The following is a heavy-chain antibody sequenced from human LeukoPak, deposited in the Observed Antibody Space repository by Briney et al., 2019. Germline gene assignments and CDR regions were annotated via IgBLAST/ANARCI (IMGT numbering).Heavy chain of an antibody. CDR2: TYYRSKWYN. CDR1: GDSVSSNSAA. J-gene: IGHJ4*02. CDR3: ATEGPYSSSSPFDY. Sequence: SQTLSLTCAISGDSVSSNSAAWNWLRQSPSRGLEWLGRTYYRSKWYNDYAVSVKSRITINPDTSKNQFSLQLNSVTPEDTAVYYCATEGPYSSSSPFDYWGQGTLVTVSS. V-gene: IGHV6-1*01. D-gene: IGHD6-6*01.